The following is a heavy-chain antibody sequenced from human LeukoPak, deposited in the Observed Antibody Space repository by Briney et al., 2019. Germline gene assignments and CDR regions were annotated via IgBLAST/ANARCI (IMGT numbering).Heavy chain of an antibody. CDR3: ARSYYDILTGYPPTPTFDP. J-gene: IGHJ5*02. Sequence: GGSLRLSCAASGFTFSSYSMNWVRQAPGKGLEWVSSISSSSSYIYYADPVKGRFTISRDNAKNSLYLQMNSLRAEDTAVYYCARSYYDILTGYPPTPTFDPWGQGTLVTVSS. CDR1: GFTFSSYS. V-gene: IGHV3-21*01. CDR2: ISSSSSYI. D-gene: IGHD3-9*01.